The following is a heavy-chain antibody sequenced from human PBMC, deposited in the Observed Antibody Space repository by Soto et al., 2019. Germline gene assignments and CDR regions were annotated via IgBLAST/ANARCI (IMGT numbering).Heavy chain of an antibody. D-gene: IGHD3-22*01. J-gene: IGHJ4*02. CDR2: ISAYNGNT. CDR3: ARDTYYYDSSGYYWPY. CDR1: GGTFSSYA. V-gene: IGHV1-18*01. Sequence: ASVKVSCKASGGTFSSYAISWVRQAPGQGLEWMGWISAYNGNTNYAQKLQGRVTMTTDTSTSTAYMELRSLRSDDTAVYYCARDTYYYDSSGYYWPYWGQGTLVTVSS.